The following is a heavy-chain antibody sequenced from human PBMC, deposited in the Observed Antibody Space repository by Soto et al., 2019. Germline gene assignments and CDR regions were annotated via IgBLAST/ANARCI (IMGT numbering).Heavy chain of an antibody. CDR1: GFNFRTTA. Sequence: GASVKVSCKASGFNFRTTAVQWVRQARGQRLEWIGWIVVGSGNTNYAQSFQERVTITRDMSTSTAYLDVSRLRSEDTAVYYCAADPYYYDSSDYYSFDQWGQGTLVTVSS. CDR3: AADPYYYDSSDYYSFDQ. D-gene: IGHD3-22*01. V-gene: IGHV1-58*01. J-gene: IGHJ4*02. CDR2: IVVGSGNT.